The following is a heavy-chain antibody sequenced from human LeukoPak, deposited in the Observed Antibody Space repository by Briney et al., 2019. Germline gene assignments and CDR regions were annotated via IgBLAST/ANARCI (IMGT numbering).Heavy chain of an antibody. D-gene: IGHD4-17*01. CDR3: ARESRNGDYAFDY. CDR2: ICSGGST. J-gene: IGHJ4*02. CDR1: GFTVSSNY. V-gene: IGHV3-53*01. Sequence: GGSLRLSCAASGFTVSSNYMSWVRQAPGKGLEWVSVICSGGSTYYADSVKGRFTISRDNSKNTLYLQMNSLRAEDTAVYYCARESRNGDYAFDYWGQGTLVTVSS.